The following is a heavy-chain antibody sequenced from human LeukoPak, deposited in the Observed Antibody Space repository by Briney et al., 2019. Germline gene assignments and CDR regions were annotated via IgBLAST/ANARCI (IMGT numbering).Heavy chain of an antibody. Sequence: GGSLRLSCAASGFTVSNNYMSWVRQAPGKGLEWVSVIYSGGNTYYADSVKGRFTISRDNSKSTLSLQMNSLRVEDTALYYCANKGASGWRFDYWGQGTLVTVSS. V-gene: IGHV3-53*01. D-gene: IGHD6-19*01. CDR3: ANKGASGWRFDY. J-gene: IGHJ4*02. CDR1: GFTVSNNY. CDR2: IYSGGNT.